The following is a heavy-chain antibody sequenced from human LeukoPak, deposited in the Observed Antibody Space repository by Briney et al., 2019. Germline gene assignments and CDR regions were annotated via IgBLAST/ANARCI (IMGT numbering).Heavy chain of an antibody. CDR1: GYSFTSYW. V-gene: IGHV5-51*01. J-gene: IGHJ6*02. CDR3: AGMRRDYYYGMDV. CDR2: IYPGDSDT. Sequence: GESLKISCKGSGYSFTSYWIGWVRQMPGKGLEWMGIIYPGDSDTRYSPSFQGQVTISADKSIGTAYLQWSSLKASDTAMYYCAGMRRDYYYGMDVWGQGTTVTVSS.